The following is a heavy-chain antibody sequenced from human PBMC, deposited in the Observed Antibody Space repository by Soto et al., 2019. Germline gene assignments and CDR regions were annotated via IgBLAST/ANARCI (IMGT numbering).Heavy chain of an antibody. D-gene: IGHD4-17*01. CDR3: ARWGDYGDYVDQGE. J-gene: IGHJ4*02. Sequence: SETLSLTCTVSGGSISSGGYYWSWIRQHPGKGLEWIGYIYYSGSTYYNPSLKSRVTISVDTSKNQFSLKLSSVTAADTAVYYCARWGDYGDYVDQGEWGQGTLVTVSS. CDR2: IYYSGST. CDR1: GGSISSGGYY. V-gene: IGHV4-31*03.